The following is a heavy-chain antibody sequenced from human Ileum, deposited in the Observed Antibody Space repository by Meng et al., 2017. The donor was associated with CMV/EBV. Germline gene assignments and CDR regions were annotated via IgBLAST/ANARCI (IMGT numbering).Heavy chain of an antibody. V-gene: IGHV1-2*07. CDR3: AREIIMAARAFGY. D-gene: IGHD5-12*01. J-gene: IGHJ4*02. CDR1: AYTFTDTY. CDR2: IKPHSGDT. Sequence: GTEMKKPVASVKLSCKASAYTFTDTYMHGVRQAPGQGLELMGWIKPHSGDTKYENKFQGRVTMTSDTSISTVYMELTRLTPDDTAIYYCAREIIMAARAFGYWGQGTLVTVSS.